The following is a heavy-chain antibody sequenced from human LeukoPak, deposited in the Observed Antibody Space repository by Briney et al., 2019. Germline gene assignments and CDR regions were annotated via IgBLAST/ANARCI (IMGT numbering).Heavy chain of an antibody. CDR2: IYITGST. D-gene: IGHD3-10*01. CDR3: ARDSPYYYGSGSATYYMDV. Sequence: SETLSLTCAVSGGSFRSGGYSWSWIRQPPGKGLEWIGHIYITGSTNYNPSLKSRVTISVDTSKNQFSLKLSSVTAADTAVYYCARDSPYYYGSGSATYYMDVWGKGTTVTISS. V-gene: IGHV4-61*08. CDR1: GGSFRSGGYS. J-gene: IGHJ6*03.